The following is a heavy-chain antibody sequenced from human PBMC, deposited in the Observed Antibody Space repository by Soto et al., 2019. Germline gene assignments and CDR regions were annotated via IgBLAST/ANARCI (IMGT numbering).Heavy chain of an antibody. CDR3: ARGATVGTTTAFFDY. J-gene: IGHJ4*02. Sequence: GESLKISCQGSGYSFPTNWIGWVHQMPGKGLAWLGIIYPGDADTRYSPSFQGQVTISVDKSINTAYLQWSTLKASDTAMYYCARGATVGTTTAFFDYLGQGPLVTVSS. D-gene: IGHD1-26*01. CDR1: GYSFPTNW. CDR2: IYPGDADT. V-gene: IGHV5-51*07.